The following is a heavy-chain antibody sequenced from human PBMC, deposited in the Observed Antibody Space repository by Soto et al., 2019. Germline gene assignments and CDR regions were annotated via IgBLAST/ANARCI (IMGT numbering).Heavy chain of an antibody. CDR3: AKDSSSWTHLYYFDY. CDR2: ISYDGSNK. J-gene: IGHJ4*02. V-gene: IGHV3-30*18. D-gene: IGHD6-13*01. Sequence: GGSLRLSCAASGFTFSSYGMHWVRQAPGKRLEWVAVISYDGSNKYYADSVKGRFTISRDNSKNTLYLQMNSLRAEDTAVYYCAKDSSSWTHLYYFDYWGQGTLVTVS. CDR1: GFTFSSYG.